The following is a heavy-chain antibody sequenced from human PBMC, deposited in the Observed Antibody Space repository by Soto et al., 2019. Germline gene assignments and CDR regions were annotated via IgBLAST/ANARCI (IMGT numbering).Heavy chain of an antibody. V-gene: IGHV1-69*04. CDR3: AREVLTGTTGDYYYYYMDV. D-gene: IGHD1-20*01. J-gene: IGHJ6*03. Sequence: GASVKVSCKASGGTFSSYTISWVRQAPGQGLEWMGRIIPILGIANYAQKFQGRVTITADKSTSTAYMELSSLRSEDTAVYYCAREVLTGTTGDYYYYYMDVWGKGTTVTVSS. CDR1: GGTFSSYT. CDR2: IIPILGIA.